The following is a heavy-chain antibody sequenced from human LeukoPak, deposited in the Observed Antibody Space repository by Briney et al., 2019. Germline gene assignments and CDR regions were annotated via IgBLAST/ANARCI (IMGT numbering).Heavy chain of an antibody. V-gene: IGHV3-48*01. D-gene: IGHD2-15*01. CDR1: GFTFSVYS. CDR2: ISSSSSTI. Sequence: GGSLRLSCAASGFTFSVYSMNWVRQAPGKGLEGVSYISSSSSTIYYADSVKGRFTISRDNAKNSLYLQMNSLRAEDTAVYYCARAGSCSGGSCYPTPDSWGQGTLVTVSS. J-gene: IGHJ4*02. CDR3: ARAGSCSGGSCYPTPDS.